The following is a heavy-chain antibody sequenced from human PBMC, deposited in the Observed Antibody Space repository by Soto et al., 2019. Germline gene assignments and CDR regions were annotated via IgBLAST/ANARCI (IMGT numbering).Heavy chain of an antibody. CDR1: GFTFSSYA. CDR2: ISVSGGST. D-gene: IGHD2-8*01. V-gene: IGHV3-23*01. Sequence: PGGSLRLSCAASGFTFSSYAISWVRQAPGKGLEWVSSISVSGGSTYYADSVKGRFTISRDNSKNTLYLQMNSLRAEDTALYYCALSTNGGSPYWGQGTLVTVSS. CDR3: ALSTNGGSPY. J-gene: IGHJ4*02.